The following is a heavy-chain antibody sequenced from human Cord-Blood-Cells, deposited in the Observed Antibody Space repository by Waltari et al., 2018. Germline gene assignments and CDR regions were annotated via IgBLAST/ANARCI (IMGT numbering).Heavy chain of an antibody. Sequence: QVQLQESAPGLVKPSETLSLTCAVSGYSISSAYYWGWIRQPPGTGLEWIGSIYHSGSNYYNPSLKSRVTISVDTSKNQFALKLSSVTAADTAVYYCATRETGDVDAFDYWGQGTLVTVSS. D-gene: IGHD7-27*01. J-gene: IGHJ4*02. CDR1: GYSISSAYY. CDR3: ATRETGDVDAFDY. V-gene: IGHV4-38-2*01. CDR2: IYHSGSN.